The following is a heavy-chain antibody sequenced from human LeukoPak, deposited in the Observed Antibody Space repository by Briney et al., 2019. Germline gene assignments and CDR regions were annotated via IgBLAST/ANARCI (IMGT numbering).Heavy chain of an antibody. CDR2: MNPNSGNT. D-gene: IGHD3-9*01. V-gene: IGHV1-8*01. J-gene: IGHJ4*02. CDR1: GYTFTRYD. CDR3: AVNYDILTGWDY. Sequence: ASVKVSCKTSGYTFTRYDINWVRQATGQGLEWMGWMNPNSGNTGYAQKFQGRVTMTRNTSISTAYMELSSLRSEDTAVYYCAVNYDILTGWDYWGQGTLVTVSS.